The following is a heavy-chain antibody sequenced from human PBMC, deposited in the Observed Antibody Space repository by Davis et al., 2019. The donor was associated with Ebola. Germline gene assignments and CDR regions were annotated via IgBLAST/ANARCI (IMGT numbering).Heavy chain of an antibody. D-gene: IGHD3-3*01. CDR2: ISGSGGST. J-gene: IGHJ4*02. CDR1: GFTFSSYA. Sequence: PGGSLRLSCAASGFTFSSYAMSWVRQAPGKGLEWVSAISGSGGSTYYADSVKGRFTISRDNSKNTLYLQMNSLRAEDTAVYYCAKTIFGVVIPWYFDYWGQGTLVTVSS. CDR3: AKTIFGVVIPWYFDY. V-gene: IGHV3-23*01.